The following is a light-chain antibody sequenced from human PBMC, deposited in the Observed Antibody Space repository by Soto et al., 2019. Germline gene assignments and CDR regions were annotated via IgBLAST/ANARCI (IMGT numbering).Light chain of an antibody. CDR3: CSYVGSSTYV. CDR2: EGT. Sequence: QSVLTQPASVSGSPGQSITISCTGTSSDVGTYNLVSWYQQHPGKAPKLMVYEGTKRPSGVSNRFSGSKSGNTASLTISGLQAQEEADYYCCSYVGSSTYVFGPGTKVTVL. V-gene: IGLV2-23*01. J-gene: IGLJ1*01. CDR1: SSDVGTYNL.